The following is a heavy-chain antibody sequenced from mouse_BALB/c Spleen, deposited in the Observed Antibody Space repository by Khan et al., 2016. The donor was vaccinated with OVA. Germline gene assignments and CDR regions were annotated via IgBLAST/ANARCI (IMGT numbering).Heavy chain of an antibody. J-gene: IGHJ3*01. CDR3: ARGNWGWFAY. CDR2: ISSDSYTI. D-gene: IGHD4-1*01. Sequence: EVELVESGGGLVQPGGSLKLSCAASGFTFSSFGMHWVRQAPETGLEWVAYISSDSYTIYYADTVKGRFTISRDNPRKTLFLQITSLGAKDTSMYYCARGNWGWFAYWGQGTLVTVSA. CDR1: GFTFSSFG. V-gene: IGHV5-17*02.